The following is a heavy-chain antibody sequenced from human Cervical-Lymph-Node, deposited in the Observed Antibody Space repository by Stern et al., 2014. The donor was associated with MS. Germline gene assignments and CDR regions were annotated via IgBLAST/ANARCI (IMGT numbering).Heavy chain of an antibody. CDR1: GFSLSTSGMR. D-gene: IGHD2-15*01. CDR3: ARMGRYCSGGSCYDRGAFDI. J-gene: IGHJ3*02. V-gene: IGHV2-70*04. Sequence: ESGPALVKPTQTLTLTCTFSGFSLSTSGMRVSWIRQPPGKALEWLARLDWGDDKFYSTSLKTRLTISKDTSKNQVVLTMTNMDPVDTATYYCARMGRYCSGGSCYDRGAFDIWGQGTMVTVS. CDR2: LDWGDDK.